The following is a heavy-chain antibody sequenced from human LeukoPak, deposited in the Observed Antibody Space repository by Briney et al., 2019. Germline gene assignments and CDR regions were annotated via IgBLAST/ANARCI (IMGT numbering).Heavy chain of an antibody. CDR1: GFTFGDYA. CDR2: IRSKAYGGTT. J-gene: IGHJ4*02. Sequence: GSLRLSCTASGFTFGDYAMSWFRQAPGKGLEWVGFIRSKAYGGTTEYAASVKGRFTISRDDSKSIAYLQMNSLKTEDTAVYYCTRDVGPWYYYDSSGYYPFDYWGQGTLVTVSS. CDR3: TRDVGPWYYYDSSGYYPFDY. D-gene: IGHD3-22*01. V-gene: IGHV3-49*03.